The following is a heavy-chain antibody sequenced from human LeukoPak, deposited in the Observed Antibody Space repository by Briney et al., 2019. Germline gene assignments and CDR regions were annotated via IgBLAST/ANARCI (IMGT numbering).Heavy chain of an antibody. Sequence: ASVKVSCRVSGYTLTKLSMHWVRQAPGKGLEWMGGFDPEDGETIYAQKFQGRVTMTEDTSTDTAYMELTSLRSEDTAVYYCAILNDYYDTSGYYWGQGTLVTVSS. CDR1: GYTLTKLS. D-gene: IGHD3-22*01. CDR2: FDPEDGET. CDR3: AILNDYYDTSGYY. V-gene: IGHV1-24*01. J-gene: IGHJ4*02.